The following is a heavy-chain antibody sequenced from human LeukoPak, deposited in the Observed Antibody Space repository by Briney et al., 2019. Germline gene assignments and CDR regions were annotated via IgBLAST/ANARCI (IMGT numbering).Heavy chain of an antibody. CDR3: AREVAVAGNDENWFDP. J-gene: IGHJ5*02. D-gene: IGHD6-19*01. CDR1: GYTFTSYD. CDR2: MNPNSGNT. V-gene: IGHV1-8*01. Sequence: PGASVKVSCKASGYTFTSYDINWVRQATGQGLEWMGWMNPNSGNTGYAQKFQGRVTMTRDTSISTAYMELSRLRSDDTAVYYCAREVAVAGNDENWFDPWGQGTLVTVSS.